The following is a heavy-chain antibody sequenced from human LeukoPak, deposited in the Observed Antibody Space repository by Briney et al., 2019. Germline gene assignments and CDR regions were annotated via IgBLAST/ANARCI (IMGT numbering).Heavy chain of an antibody. J-gene: IGHJ4*02. D-gene: IGHD2-2*02. CDR3: ARGTTRYTTTYYFDY. CDR2: IYYSGDT. V-gene: IGHV4-59*01. CDR1: GTSISNYY. Sequence: SETLSLTCTVSGTSISNYYWSWIRQPPGKGLEWIGYIYYSGDTNYNPSLKSRVTMSVDTSKNQFSLKLSSLTAADTAVFYCARGTTRYTTTYYFDYWGQGTLVIVSS.